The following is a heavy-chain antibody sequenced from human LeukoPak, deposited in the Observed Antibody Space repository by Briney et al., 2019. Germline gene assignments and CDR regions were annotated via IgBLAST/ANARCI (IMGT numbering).Heavy chain of an antibody. CDR3: ARAQHHYYMDV. D-gene: IGHD5-18*01. J-gene: IGHJ6*03. CDR2: INSDGSST. CDR1: GFTFSSYW. V-gene: IGHV3-74*01. Sequence: GGSLRLSCAASGFTFSSYWMHWVRQAPGKGLVWVSRINSDGSSTTYADSVKGRFTVSRDNAKNTLYLQMNSLRAEDTAVYYCARAQHHYYMDVWGKGTTVTVSS.